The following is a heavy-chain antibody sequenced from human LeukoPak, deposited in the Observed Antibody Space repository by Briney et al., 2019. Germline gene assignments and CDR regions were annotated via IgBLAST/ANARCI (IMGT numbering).Heavy chain of an antibody. V-gene: IGHV3-7*01. CDR3: TRETPDSSSWTAFDY. CDR1: GFTFSTYW. Sequence: GGSLSLSCAASGFTFSTYWMTWVRQAPGKGLEWVANINQGGSESYYVDSVKGRFTISRDNAKNSLYLQMSSLRAEDTAVYYCTRETPDSSSWTAFDYWGQGTLVTVSS. CDR2: INQGGSES. J-gene: IGHJ4*02. D-gene: IGHD6-13*01.